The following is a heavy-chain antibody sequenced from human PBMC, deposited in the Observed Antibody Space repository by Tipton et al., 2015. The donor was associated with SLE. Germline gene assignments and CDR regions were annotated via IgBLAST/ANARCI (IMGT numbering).Heavy chain of an antibody. CDR1: GFTLSGYW. CDR3: ARDSRYCTPTSCSRVGAFDI. D-gene: IGHD2-2*01. CDR2: IRQDGGEK. Sequence: SLRLSCAASGFTLSGYWMSWVRQAPGKGLEWVANIRQDGGEKYYVDSVKGRFAISRDNAKNSLFLQMNSLSAEDTAVYYCARDSRYCTPTSCSRVGAFDIWGQGTVVTVSS. J-gene: IGHJ3*02. V-gene: IGHV3-7*01.